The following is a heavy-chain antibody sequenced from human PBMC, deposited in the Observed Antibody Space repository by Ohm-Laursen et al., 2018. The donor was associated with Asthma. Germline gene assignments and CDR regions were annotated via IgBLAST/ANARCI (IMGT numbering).Heavy chain of an antibody. D-gene: IGHD2-15*01. CDR2: ISAYNGNT. Sequence: ASVKVSCKTSGYTFTNYGFSWVRQAPGQGLEWMGWISAYNGNTNYAQKLQGRVTMTTDTSTSTAYMELRSLRSDDTAVYYCARDLLNCSGGSCYPDSNYYYYYGMDVWGQGTTVTVSS. CDR1: GYTFTNYG. V-gene: IGHV1-18*04. J-gene: IGHJ6*02. CDR3: ARDLLNCSGGSCYPDSNYYYYYGMDV.